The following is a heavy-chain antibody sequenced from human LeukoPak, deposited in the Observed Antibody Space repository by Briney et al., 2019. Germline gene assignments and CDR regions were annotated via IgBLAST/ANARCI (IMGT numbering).Heavy chain of an antibody. CDR3: ARVSSYYDFWSGYYTKSYYYYYMDV. D-gene: IGHD3-3*01. V-gene: IGHV4-34*01. CDR1: GGSFSGYY. CDR2: INHSGST. J-gene: IGHJ6*03. Sequence: PSETLSLTCAVYGGSFSGYYWSWIRQPPGKGLEWIGEINHSGSTNYNPSLKSRVTISVDTSKNQFSLKLSSVTAADTAVYYCARVSSYYDFWSGYYTKSYYYYYMDVWGKGNTVTVSS.